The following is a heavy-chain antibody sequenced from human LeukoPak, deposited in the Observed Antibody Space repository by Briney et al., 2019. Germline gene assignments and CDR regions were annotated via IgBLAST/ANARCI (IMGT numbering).Heavy chain of an antibody. J-gene: IGHJ5*02. V-gene: IGHV3-23*01. D-gene: IGHD2-15*01. CDR3: AKASVPDILNWFDP. Sequence: GGSLRLSFAASGFTFSSYAMSWVRQAPGKGLEWVSAISGSGGSTYYADSVKGRFTISRDNSKNTLYLQMNSLRAEDTAVYYCAKASVPDILNWFDPWGQGTLVTVSS. CDR1: GFTFSSYA. CDR2: ISGSGGST.